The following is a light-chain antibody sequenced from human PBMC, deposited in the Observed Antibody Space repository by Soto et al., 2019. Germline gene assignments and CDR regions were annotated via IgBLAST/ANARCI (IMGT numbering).Light chain of an antibody. CDR2: EVT. J-gene: IGLJ1*01. V-gene: IGLV2-14*01. Sequence: QSALTQPASVSGSPGQSITISCTGTSSDVGGYDYVSWYQQHPDKAPKSMIYEVTNRPSGVSHRFSGSKSGNTASLTISGLQAEDEADYYCSSYTSTSTYVFGTGTKVTVL. CDR1: SSDVGGYDY. CDR3: SSYTSTSTYV.